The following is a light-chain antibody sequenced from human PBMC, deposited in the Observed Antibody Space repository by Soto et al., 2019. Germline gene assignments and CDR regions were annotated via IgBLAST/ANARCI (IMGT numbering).Light chain of an antibody. CDR3: AGWDDSLNGFYV. J-gene: IGLJ1*01. CDR1: SSNIGSNT. Sequence: QSLLTQPPSASGTPGQRVTISCSGSSSNIGSNTVNWYQQLPGTAPKLLIYSNNQRPSGVPDRFSGSKSGTSASLAISGLQSEDEADYYCAGWDDSLNGFYVFGIGTKVTV. V-gene: IGLV1-44*01. CDR2: SNN.